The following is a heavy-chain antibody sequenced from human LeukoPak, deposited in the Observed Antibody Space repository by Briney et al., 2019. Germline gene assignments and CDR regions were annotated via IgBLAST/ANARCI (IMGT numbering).Heavy chain of an antibody. CDR1: GGSVSSGSYY. V-gene: IGHV4-61*01. J-gene: IGHJ4*02. Sequence: PSETLSLTCTVSGGSVSSGSYYWSWIRQPPGKGLEWIGYIYYSGSTNYNPSLKSRVTISVDMSKIQFSLKLSSVTAADTAVYYCARVPTTVTTSFDYWGQGTLVTVSS. CDR3: ARVPTTVTTSFDY. CDR2: IYYSGST. D-gene: IGHD4-17*01.